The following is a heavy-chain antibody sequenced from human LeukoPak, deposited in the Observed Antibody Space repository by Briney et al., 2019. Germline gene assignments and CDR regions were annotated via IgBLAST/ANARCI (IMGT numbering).Heavy chain of an antibody. CDR1: GGSISSYY. D-gene: IGHD2-2*01. J-gene: IGHJ1*01. CDR3: ARSPCTSCYFQH. Sequence: PSETLSLTCTVSGGSISSYYWSWIRQPPGKGLEWVGYIYYSGSTNYNPSLKSRVTISVDTSKNQFSLKLSSVTAADTAVYYCARSPCTSCYFQHWGQGTLVTVSS. CDR2: IYYSGST. V-gene: IGHV4-59*01.